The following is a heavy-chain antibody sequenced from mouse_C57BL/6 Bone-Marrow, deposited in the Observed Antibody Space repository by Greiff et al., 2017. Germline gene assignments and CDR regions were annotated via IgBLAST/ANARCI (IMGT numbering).Heavy chain of an antibody. Sequence: QVQLQQPGAELVKPGASVKMSCKASGYTFTSYWITWVKQRPGQGLEWIGDIYPGSGSTNYNEKFKSKATLTVDTSSSTAYMQLSSLTSEDSAVYYCARWIYYDYDEAWFAYWGQGTRVTVSA. V-gene: IGHV1-55*01. D-gene: IGHD2-4*01. CDR3: ARWIYYDYDEAWFAY. CDR1: GYTFTSYW. J-gene: IGHJ3*01. CDR2: IYPGSGST.